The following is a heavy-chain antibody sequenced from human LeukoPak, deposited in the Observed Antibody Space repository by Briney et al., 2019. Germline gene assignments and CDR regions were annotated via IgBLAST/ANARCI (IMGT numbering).Heavy chain of an antibody. CDR2: FYHSGSS. V-gene: IGHV4-59*01. Sequence: PETLSLTCTVSGVSISTYYWGWIRQPPGKGLEWIGSFYHSGSSDYNPSLKSRVTMSVDTSKNHFSLKLNSVTAADTAIYYCANGGGEHRYDPYFDYWGQGALVTVSS. D-gene: IGHD3-16*01. J-gene: IGHJ4*02. CDR1: GVSISTYY. CDR3: ANGGGEHRYDPYFDY.